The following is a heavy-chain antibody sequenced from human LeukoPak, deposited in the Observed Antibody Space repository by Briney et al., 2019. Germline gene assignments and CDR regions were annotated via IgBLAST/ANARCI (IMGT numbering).Heavy chain of an antibody. CDR3: AKGGGDYVLYGMDV. CDR1: GFTFVTYG. CDR2: LRYDGNDE. J-gene: IGHJ6*02. D-gene: IGHD4-17*01. Sequence: GGSLRLSCAASGFTFVTYGMHWVRQAPGKGLEWVAFLRYDGNDEYYADSVKGRFTISRDNSKNTLYLQMNSLRAEDTAVYYCAKGGGDYVLYGMDVWGQGTTVTVSS. V-gene: IGHV3-30*02.